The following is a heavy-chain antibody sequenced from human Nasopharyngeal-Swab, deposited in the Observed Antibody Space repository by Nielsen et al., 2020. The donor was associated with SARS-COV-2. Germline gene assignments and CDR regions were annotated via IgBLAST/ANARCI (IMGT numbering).Heavy chain of an antibody. J-gene: IGHJ6*02. V-gene: IGHV3-48*02. CDR3: ERSNPVPVLYYYGMDV. Sequence: LKISCAASGFTFSSYSMNWVRQAPGKGLEWFSYINSSSSTIYYADSVKGRFTITRDNAKTSLYLQMNSLRDDDTAVYYCERSNPVPVLYYYGMDVWGQGTTVTVSS. CDR1: GFTFSSYS. D-gene: IGHD2-8*01. CDR2: INSSSSTI.